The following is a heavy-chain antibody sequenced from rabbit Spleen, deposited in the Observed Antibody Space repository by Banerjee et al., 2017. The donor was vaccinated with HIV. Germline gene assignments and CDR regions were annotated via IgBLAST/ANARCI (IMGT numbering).Heavy chain of an antibody. CDR3: ARDGAGGSYFAL. V-gene: IGHV1S47*01. D-gene: IGHD8-1*01. CDR2: IDPVFGIT. Sequence: EESGGGLVQPGGSLKLSCKASGFDLSRYGVSWVRQVPGKGLEWIGYIDPVFGITYYANWVNGRFSISRENAQNTVLLQMTSLTAADTATYFCARDGAGGSYFALWGPGTLVTVS. CDR1: GFDLSRYG. J-gene: IGHJ4*01.